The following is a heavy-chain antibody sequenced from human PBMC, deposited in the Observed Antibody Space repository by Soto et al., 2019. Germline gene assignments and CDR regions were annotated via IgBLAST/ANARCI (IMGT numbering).Heavy chain of an antibody. Sequence: QLQLQESGPGLVKPSETLSLTCTVSGGSISSSSYYWGWIRQPPGKGLEWIGSIYYSGSTYYNPSLKSRVTLSVDTSKNQFSLKLRCVTAADTAVYYCARLWRGYYAFWSGYLDWGQGTLVTVSS. CDR2: IYYSGST. CDR3: ARLWRGYYAFWSGYLD. J-gene: IGHJ4*02. V-gene: IGHV4-39*01. CDR1: GGSISSSSYY. D-gene: IGHD3-3*01.